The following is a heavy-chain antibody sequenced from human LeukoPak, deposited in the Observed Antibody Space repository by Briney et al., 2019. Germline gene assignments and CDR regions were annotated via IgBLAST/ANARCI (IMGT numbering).Heavy chain of an antibody. CDR3: AKDRVFYGDYFDY. J-gene: IGHJ4*02. Sequence: GASLRLSCAASGFTFSSYAMSWVRQAPGKGLEWVSAISGSGGSTYHADSVKGRFTISRDNSKNTLYLQMNSLRAEDTAVYYCAKDRVFYGDYFDYWGQGTLVTVSS. CDR1: GFTFSSYA. D-gene: IGHD4-17*01. CDR2: ISGSGGST. V-gene: IGHV3-23*01.